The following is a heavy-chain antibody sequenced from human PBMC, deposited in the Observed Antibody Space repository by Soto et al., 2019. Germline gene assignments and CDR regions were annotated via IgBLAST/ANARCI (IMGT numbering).Heavy chain of an antibody. CDR1: GYTFNSYD. CDR2: MNPNSGNT. Sequence: QVQLVQSGAEVKKPRASVKVSSKASGYTFNSYDINWVRQAAGQGIEWMGWMNPNSGNTDYAQKFQGRVPMTRNTSISTAYMELSSLRSEDTAVYYCARGNGALLDFDYWGQGTLVTVSS. V-gene: IGHV1-8*01. J-gene: IGHJ4*02. D-gene: IGHD2-15*01. CDR3: ARGNGALLDFDY.